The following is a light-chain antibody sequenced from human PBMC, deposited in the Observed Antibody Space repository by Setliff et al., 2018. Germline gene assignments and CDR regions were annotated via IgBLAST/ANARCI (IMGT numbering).Light chain of an antibody. CDR2: EVT. J-gene: IGLJ1*01. Sequence: QSALTQAPSASGSPGQSVTISCTGTGGLVGGYNYVSWYQQHPGKAPKLIIYEVTKRPSGVPDRFSGSNSGNTASLTVSGLQAEDEADYYCSLYSGSNNFFFGSGTKVTVL. V-gene: IGLV2-8*01. CDR1: GGLVGGYNY. CDR3: SLYSGSNNFF.